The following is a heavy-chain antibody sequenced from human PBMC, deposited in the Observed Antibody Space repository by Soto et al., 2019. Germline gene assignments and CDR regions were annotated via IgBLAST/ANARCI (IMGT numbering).Heavy chain of an antibody. D-gene: IGHD5-12*01. V-gene: IGHV3-21*01. Sequence: GGSLRLSCAASGFTFSSYSMNWVRQAPGKGLEWVSVISSSGSNIYYADSVKGRFTISRDNSKNTLYLQMNSLRAEDTAVYYCARVGYSGYDFAFDIWGQGTMVTVSS. CDR2: ISSSGSNI. CDR3: ARVGYSGYDFAFDI. J-gene: IGHJ3*02. CDR1: GFTFSSYS.